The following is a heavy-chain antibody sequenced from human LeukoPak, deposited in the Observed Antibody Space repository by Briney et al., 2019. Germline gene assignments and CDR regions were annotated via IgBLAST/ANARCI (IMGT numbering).Heavy chain of an antibody. CDR1: GFTFNSYA. D-gene: IGHD6-13*01. CDR2: ISGSADST. J-gene: IGHJ4*02. V-gene: IGHV3-23*01. CDR3: AKSSAEGIAAAGHLFDY. Sequence: GGSLRLSCTASGFTFNSYAMSWVRQAPGKGLEWVSAISGSADSTYYADSVKGRFTISRDNSKNTLYLQMNSLRAEDTAVYYCAKSSAEGIAAAGHLFDYWGQGTLVTVSS.